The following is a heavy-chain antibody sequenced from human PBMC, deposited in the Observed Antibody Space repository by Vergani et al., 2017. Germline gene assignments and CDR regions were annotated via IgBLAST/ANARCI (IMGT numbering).Heavy chain of an antibody. CDR1: GGSFSGYY. D-gene: IGHD5-18*01. Sequence: QVQLQQWGAGLLKPSETLSLTCAVYGGSFSGYYWSWIRQPPGKGLEWIGEINHSGSTNYNPSLKSRVTISVDTSKNQVSLKLSSVTAADTAVYYCARGEGKILGLDVWGQGTTVTVSS. CDR2: INHSGST. V-gene: IGHV4-34*01. J-gene: IGHJ6*02. CDR3: ARGEGKILGLDV.